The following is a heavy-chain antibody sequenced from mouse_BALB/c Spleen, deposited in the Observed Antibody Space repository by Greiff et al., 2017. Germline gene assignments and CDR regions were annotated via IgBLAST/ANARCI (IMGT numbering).Heavy chain of an antibody. CDR2: ISYDGSN. CDR1: GYSITSGYY. D-gene: IGHD1-2*01. Sequence: EVKLQESGPGLVKPSQSLSLTCSVTGYSITSGYYWNWIRQFPGNKLEWMGYISYDGSNNYNPSLKNRISITRDTSKNQFFLKLNSVTTEDTATYYCARGLRLVWAYWGQGTLVTVSA. CDR3: ARGLRLVWAY. V-gene: IGHV3-6*02. J-gene: IGHJ3*01.